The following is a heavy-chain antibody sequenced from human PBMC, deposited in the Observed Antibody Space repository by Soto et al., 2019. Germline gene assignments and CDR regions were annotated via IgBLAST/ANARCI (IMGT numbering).Heavy chain of an antibody. D-gene: IGHD6-19*01. CDR1: GFTFSGSA. CDR3: TRQGGWKDFDY. Sequence: GGSLRLSCAASGFTFSGSAMHWVRQASGKGLEWVGRIRSKTYNHATTYAASVTGRFTISRDDSKNTAYLQMNGLKTEDTAVYYCTRQGGWKDFDYWGQGTLVTVSS. CDR2: IRSKTYNHAT. J-gene: IGHJ4*02. V-gene: IGHV3-73*01.